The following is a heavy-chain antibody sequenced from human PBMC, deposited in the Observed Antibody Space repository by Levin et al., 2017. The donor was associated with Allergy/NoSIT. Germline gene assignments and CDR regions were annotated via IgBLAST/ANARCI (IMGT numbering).Heavy chain of an antibody. J-gene: IGHJ6*02. CDR3: ARDGLVSRGYWVTEDV. V-gene: IGHV3-21*01. Sequence: PGESLKISCAASGILFSSYDMNWVRQAPGKGLEWVSSISAGGNYIYYADSVKGRFTISRDNSKNTLYLQMNSLRAEDTAVYYCARDGLVSRGYWVTEDVWGQGTTVTVYS. D-gene: IGHD3-22*01. CDR1: GILFSSYD. CDR2: ISAGGNYI.